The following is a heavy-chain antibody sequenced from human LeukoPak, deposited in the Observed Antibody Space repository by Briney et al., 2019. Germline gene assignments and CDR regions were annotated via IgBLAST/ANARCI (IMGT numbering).Heavy chain of an antibody. CDR1: GFTFSTFS. V-gene: IGHV3-48*02. CDR2: ISSSTSTI. J-gene: IGHJ4*02. CDR3: ARAYCGGGFCYSGFDF. D-gene: IGHD2-15*01. Sequence: GGALRLSCAASGFTFSTFSMNWVRQAPGKGLEWVSYISSSTSTIYYADSVKGRFTISIDNAKNPLYLQMNSLRDEDTAVYYCARAYCGGGFCYSGFDFWGQGSLVTVSS.